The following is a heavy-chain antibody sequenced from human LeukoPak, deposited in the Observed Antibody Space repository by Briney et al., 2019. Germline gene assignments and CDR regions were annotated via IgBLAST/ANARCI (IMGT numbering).Heavy chain of an antibody. CDR1: GFTFSSYS. CDR3: ARDHRVVPAAITN. Sequence: GGSLTLSLAASGFTFSSYSMNWVRQAPGKGLEWVSYISSSSSTIYYADSVKGRFTISRDNAKNSLYLQMNSLRAEDTAVYYCARDHRVVPAAITNWGQGTLVTVSS. J-gene: IGHJ4*02. CDR2: ISSSSSTI. V-gene: IGHV3-48*01. D-gene: IGHD2-2*02.